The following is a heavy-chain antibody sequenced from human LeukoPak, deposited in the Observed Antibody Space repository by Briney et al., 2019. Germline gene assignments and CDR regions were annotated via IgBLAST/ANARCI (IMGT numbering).Heavy chain of an antibody. V-gene: IGHV4-59*01. D-gene: IGHD2-2*01. Sequence: PSETLSLTCTVSGDSISSYYWSWIRQPPGKGLEWIGYIYYSGSTNYNPSLKSRVTISVDTSKNQFSLKLSSVTAADTAVYYCARGKYQLHYYFDYWGQGTLVTVSS. CDR2: IYYSGST. CDR3: ARGKYQLHYYFDY. J-gene: IGHJ4*02. CDR1: GDSISSYY.